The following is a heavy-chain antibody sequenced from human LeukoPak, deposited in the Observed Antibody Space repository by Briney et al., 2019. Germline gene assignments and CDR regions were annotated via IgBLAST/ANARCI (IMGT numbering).Heavy chain of an antibody. D-gene: IGHD3-9*01. J-gene: IGHJ3*02. Sequence: GSLRLSCAASGFTFSSYAMSWVRQAPGKGLEWVSAISGSGGSTYYADSVKGRFTISRDNSKNSLYLQMNSLRAEDTAVYYCARDDQLTDAFDIWGQGTMVTVSS. CDR2: ISGSGGST. V-gene: IGHV3-23*01. CDR3: ARDDQLTDAFDI. CDR1: GFTFSSYA.